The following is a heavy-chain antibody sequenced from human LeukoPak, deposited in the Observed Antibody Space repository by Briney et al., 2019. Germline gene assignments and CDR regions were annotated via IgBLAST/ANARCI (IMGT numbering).Heavy chain of an antibody. Sequence: SSVKVSCKASGGTFSSYAISWVRQAPGQGLEWMGRIIPIFGTANYAQKFQGRVTITTDESTSTAYMELSSLRSEDTAVYYCARGGLGRGVMISDWRHGTLATVSS. CDR3: ARGGLGRGVMISD. J-gene: IGHJ4*01. CDR2: IIPIFGTA. D-gene: IGHD3-10*01. CDR1: GGTFSSYA. V-gene: IGHV1-69*05.